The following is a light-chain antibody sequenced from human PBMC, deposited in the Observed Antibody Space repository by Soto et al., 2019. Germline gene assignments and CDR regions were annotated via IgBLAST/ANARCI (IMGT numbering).Light chain of an antibody. V-gene: IGKV1-5*03. CDR2: KAS. Sequence: DIQMTQSPSTLSGSVGDRVTITCRASQTISSWLAWYQQKPGKAPKLLIYKASTLKSGVPSRFSGSGSGTEFTLTISSLEPEDFATYYCQQYETYSVTFGQGTKVDIK. CDR1: QTISSW. CDR3: QQYETYSVT. J-gene: IGKJ1*01.